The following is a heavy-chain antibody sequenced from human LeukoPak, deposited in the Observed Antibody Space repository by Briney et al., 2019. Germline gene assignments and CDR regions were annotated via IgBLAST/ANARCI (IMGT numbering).Heavy chain of an antibody. CDR2: IYYSGST. V-gene: IGHV4-30-4*01. CDR1: GGSISSGDYY. Sequence: SQTLSLTCTVSGGSISSGDYYWSWIRQPPGKGLEWIGYIYYSGSTYYNPSLKSRVTISVDTSKNQFSLKLSSVTAADTAVYYCARDARTSFQGDYYYGMDVWGQGTTVTVSS. D-gene: IGHD2-2*01. J-gene: IGHJ6*02. CDR3: ARDARTSFQGDYYYGMDV.